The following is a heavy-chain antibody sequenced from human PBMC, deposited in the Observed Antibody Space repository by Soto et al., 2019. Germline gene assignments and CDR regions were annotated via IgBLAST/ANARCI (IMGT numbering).Heavy chain of an antibody. J-gene: IGHJ4*02. CDR3: AIVLHPDDSSLFRGNY. CDR1: GGSISSYY. V-gene: IGHV4-59*01. Sequence: QVQLQESGPGLVKPSETLSLTCTVSGGSISSYYWSWIRQPPGKGLEWIGYFYYSGSTNYNPSLRSRITISEDTSKTQLSLRLSSGTAADTAIYYWAIVLHPDDSSLFRGNYWGQGSLVTASS. CDR2: FYYSGST. D-gene: IGHD6-19*01.